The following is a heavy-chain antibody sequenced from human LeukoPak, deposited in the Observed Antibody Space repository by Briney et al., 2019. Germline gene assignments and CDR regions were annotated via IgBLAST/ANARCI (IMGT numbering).Heavy chain of an antibody. J-gene: IGHJ4*02. V-gene: IGHV3-7*03. Sequence: GGSLRLSCAASGFAFSSDWMSWGREAPGKGQEKVSNIKQDGSEKYYVDSVKGRFTISRENAKNSLYLQMNSLRDEDTAVYYCARDAAAGVIMGYFDFGGQETLDSVSS. CDR2: IKQDGSEK. CDR1: GFAFSSDW. D-gene: IGHD3-10*01. CDR3: ARDAAAGVIMGYFDF.